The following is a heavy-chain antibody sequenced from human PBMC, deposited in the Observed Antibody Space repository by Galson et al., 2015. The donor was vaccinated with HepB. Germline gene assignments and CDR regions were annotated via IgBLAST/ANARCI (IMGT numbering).Heavy chain of an antibody. Sequence: SLRLSCGSSGFTFSSYAMSWVRQAPGQGLEWVSAIRGSGGSTYYADSVKGRFTISRDNSKNTLYLQMNSLRAEDTAVYYCAKAGGYEVDWFDPWGQGTLVTVSS. J-gene: IGHJ5*02. CDR1: GFTFSSYA. CDR2: IRGSGGST. CDR3: AKAGGYEVDWFDP. V-gene: IGHV3-23*01. D-gene: IGHD2-15*01.